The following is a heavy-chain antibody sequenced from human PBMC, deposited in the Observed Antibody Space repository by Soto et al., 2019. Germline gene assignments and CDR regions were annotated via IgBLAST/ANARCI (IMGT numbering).Heavy chain of an antibody. Sequence: SETLSLTCAVSSGSISSSNWWSWVRQPPGKGLEWIGEIYHSGSTNYNPSLKSRVTISVDKSKNQFSLKLSSVTAADTAVYYCARAVGYCSSTSCYVGEYYFDYWGQGTLVTVSS. V-gene: IGHV4-4*02. J-gene: IGHJ4*02. CDR3: ARAVGYCSSTSCYVGEYYFDY. CDR2: IYHSGST. D-gene: IGHD2-2*01. CDR1: SGSISSSNW.